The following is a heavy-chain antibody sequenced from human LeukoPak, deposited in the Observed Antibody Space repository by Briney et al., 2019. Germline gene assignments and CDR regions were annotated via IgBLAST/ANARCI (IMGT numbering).Heavy chain of an antibody. CDR3: TREPSFDY. V-gene: IGHV3-15*01. J-gene: IGHJ4*02. CDR1: GFTFSNAW. CDR2: IKSKGHGGTT. Sequence: GGSLRLSCAASGFTFSNAWMSWVRQAPGKGLEWVGRIKSKGHGGTTDYSAPVKGRFTISRDDPKNTLYLQMNSLKSEDTAIYYCTREPSFDYWGQGALVTVSS.